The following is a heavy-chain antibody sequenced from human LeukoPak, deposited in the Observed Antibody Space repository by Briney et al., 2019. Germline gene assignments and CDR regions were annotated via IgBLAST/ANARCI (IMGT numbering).Heavy chain of an antibody. CDR1: GFTFSSYG. CDR2: ISYDGSNK. V-gene: IGHV3-30*18. J-gene: IGHJ5*02. D-gene: IGHD6-13*01. Sequence: GGSLRLSCAASGFTFSSYGMHWVRQAPGKGLEWVAVISYDGSNKYYADSVKGRFTISRDNSKNTLYLQMNSLRAEDTAVYYCAKDGGQQLTLFWFDPWGQGTLVTVSS. CDR3: AKDGGQQLTLFWFDP.